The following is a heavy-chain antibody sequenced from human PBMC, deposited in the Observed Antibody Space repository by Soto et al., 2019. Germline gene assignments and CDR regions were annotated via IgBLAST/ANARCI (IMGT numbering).Heavy chain of an antibody. CDR2: IYYSGST. Sequence: PSETLSLTCTVSGGSISSYYWSWIRQPPGKGLEWIGYIYYSGSTNYNPSLKSRVTISVDTSKNQFSLKLSSATAADTAVYYCGGGAPPYYYYGMDVWGQGTTVTVSS. CDR3: GGGAPPYYYYGMDV. J-gene: IGHJ6*02. CDR1: GGSISSYY. D-gene: IGHD1-26*01. V-gene: IGHV4-59*01.